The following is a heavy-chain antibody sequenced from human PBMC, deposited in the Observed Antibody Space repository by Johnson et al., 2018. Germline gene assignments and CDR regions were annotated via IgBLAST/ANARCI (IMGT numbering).Heavy chain of an antibody. CDR3: AKGDSGWSFQH. V-gene: IGHV3-30*18. J-gene: IGHJ1*01. D-gene: IGHD6-19*01. Sequence: QVQLVESGGGLVQPGRSLRLSCAASGFTFSSYGMHWVRQAPGKGLEWVAVISSDGSNKYYADSVKGRFTFSRDNPRNTLYLQMNSRRAEDTAVYYCAKGDSGWSFQHWGQGTLVTVSS. CDR2: ISSDGSNK. CDR1: GFTFSSYG.